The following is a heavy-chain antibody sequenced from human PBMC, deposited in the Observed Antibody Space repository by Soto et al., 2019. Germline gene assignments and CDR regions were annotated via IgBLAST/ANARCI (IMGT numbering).Heavy chain of an antibody. CDR1: GGSFSGYY. V-gene: IGHV4-34*01. Sequence: SETLSLTCAVYGGSFSGYYWSWIRQPPGKGLEWIGEINHSGSTNYNPSLKSRVTISVDTSKNQFSLKLSSVTAADTAVYYCARDRTGRYSSGWYPIAIDYWGQGTLVTVSS. CDR2: INHSGST. CDR3: ARDRTGRYSSGWYPIAIDY. D-gene: IGHD6-19*01. J-gene: IGHJ4*02.